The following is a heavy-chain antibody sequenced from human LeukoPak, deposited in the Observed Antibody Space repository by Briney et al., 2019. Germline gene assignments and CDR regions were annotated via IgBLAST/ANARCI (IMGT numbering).Heavy chain of an antibody. CDR2: ISAYNGNT. J-gene: IGHJ3*02. D-gene: IGHD3-3*01. CDR1: GYTFTSYG. CDR3: ARDFRGGRSGLDAFDI. V-gene: IGHV1-18*01. Sequence: ASVKVSCKASGYTFTSYGISWVRQAPGQGLEWMVWISAYNGNTNYAQKLQGRVTMTTDTSTSTAYMELRSLRSDDTAVYYCARDFRGGRSGLDAFDIWGQGTMVTVSS.